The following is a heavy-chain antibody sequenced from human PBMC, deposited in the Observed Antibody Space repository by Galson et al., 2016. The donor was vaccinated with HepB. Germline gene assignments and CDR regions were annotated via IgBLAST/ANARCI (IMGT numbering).Heavy chain of an antibody. V-gene: IGHV3-21*01. Sequence: SLRLSCAGSGLTFNSYAMHWVRQAPGKGLEWVSSISSSSSYVDYADTVKGRFTISRDNAKNSLYLQMNSLRAEDTAVYYCARAKGLLEWLVRYYFDHWGQGTLVTVSS. CDR1: GLTFNSYA. CDR3: ARAKGLLEWLVRYYFDH. CDR2: ISSSSSYV. J-gene: IGHJ4*02. D-gene: IGHD3-3*01.